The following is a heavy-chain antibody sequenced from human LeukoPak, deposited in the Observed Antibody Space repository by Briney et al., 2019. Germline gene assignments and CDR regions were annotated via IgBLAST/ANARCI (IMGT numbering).Heavy chain of an antibody. V-gene: IGHV1-2*02. CDR2: INPNSGGT. CDR3: ARDQKRYSNGWLNY. Sequence: ASVKVSCKASGDTFTGYYIHWVRQAPGQGLEWMGWINPNSGGTNYAQKFKGRVTMTRDTSISTAYMELSRLRSDDTAVYYCARDQKRYSNGWLNYWGQGTLVTVSS. D-gene: IGHD5-18*01. CDR1: GDTFTGYY. J-gene: IGHJ4*02.